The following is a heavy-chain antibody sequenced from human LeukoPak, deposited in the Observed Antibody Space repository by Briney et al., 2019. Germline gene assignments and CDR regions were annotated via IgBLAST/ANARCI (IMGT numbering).Heavy chain of an antibody. CDR3: AAGYYVGDY. V-gene: IGHV3-30*03. CDR2: ISHDGSNK. J-gene: IGHJ4*02. D-gene: IGHD3-22*01. CDR1: GFTFSSYG. Sequence: GGSLRLSCAASGFTFSSYGMNWVRQAPGKGLEWMATISHDGSNKYYADSVKGRFTISRDNSKNTLYLQMNSLTAEDTAVYYCAAGYYVGDYWGQGTLVTVSS.